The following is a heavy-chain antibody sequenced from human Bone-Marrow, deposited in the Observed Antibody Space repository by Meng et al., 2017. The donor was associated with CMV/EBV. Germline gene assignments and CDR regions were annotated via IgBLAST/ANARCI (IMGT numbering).Heavy chain of an antibody. CDR1: CSISSGGDY. CDR3: VRYCYDTSGYYYFDY. J-gene: IGHJ4*02. CDR2: IYYSGSA. Sequence: CSISSGGDYWGWIRQHPGKGLEWIGYIYYSGSAYYSPSLKSRVTISVDTSKNQFSLKLSSVTAADTAVYYCVRYCYDTSGYYYFDYWGQGTLVTVSS. D-gene: IGHD3-22*01. V-gene: IGHV4-31*02.